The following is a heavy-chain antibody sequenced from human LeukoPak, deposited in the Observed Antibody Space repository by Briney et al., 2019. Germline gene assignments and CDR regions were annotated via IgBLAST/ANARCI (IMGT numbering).Heavy chain of an antibody. V-gene: IGHV3-21*01. CDR2: ISSSSSYI. CDR1: GFTFSSYS. J-gene: IGHJ6*02. CDR3: ARDSRHYGMDV. Sequence: GGSLRLSCAASGFTFSSYSMNWVRQAPGKGLEWVSSISSSSSYIYYADSVKGRFTISRDNAENSLYLQMNSLRAEDTAVYYCARDSRHYGMDVWGQGTTVTVSS.